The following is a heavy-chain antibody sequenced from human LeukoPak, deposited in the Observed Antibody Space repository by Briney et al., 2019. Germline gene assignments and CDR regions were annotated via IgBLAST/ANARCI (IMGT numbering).Heavy chain of an antibody. V-gene: IGHV3-48*03. D-gene: IGHD5-18*01. Sequence: GGSLRLSCAASGFTFSSYEMNWVRQAPGKGLEWVSYISSSGSTIYYADSVKGRLTISRDNAKNSLYLQMNSLRAEDTAVYYCAKRIQSAMAMGYWGQGTLVTVSS. CDR1: GFTFSSYE. CDR2: ISSSGSTI. J-gene: IGHJ4*02. CDR3: AKRIQSAMAMGY.